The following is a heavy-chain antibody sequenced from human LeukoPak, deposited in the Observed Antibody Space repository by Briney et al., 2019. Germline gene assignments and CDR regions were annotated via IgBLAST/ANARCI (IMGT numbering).Heavy chain of an antibody. CDR3: TTYYYDSSGYASYAFDI. CDR1: GASISSYY. D-gene: IGHD3-22*01. Sequence: SETLSLTCTVSGASISSYYWSWIRQPPGKGLEWIGYIYYSGSTNYNPSLKSRVTISIDTSKNQFSLKLSSVTAADTAVYYCTTYYYDSSGYASYAFDIWGQGTMVTVPS. J-gene: IGHJ3*02. CDR2: IYYSGST. V-gene: IGHV4-59*01.